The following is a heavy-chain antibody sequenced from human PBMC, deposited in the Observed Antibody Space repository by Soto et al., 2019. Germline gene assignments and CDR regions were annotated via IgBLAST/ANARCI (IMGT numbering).Heavy chain of an antibody. Sequence: PGGSLRLSCAASGFTFSSYGMHWVRQAPGKGLEWVAVIWYDGSSKYYADSVKGRFTISRDNSKNTLYLQMNSLRAEDTAVYYCAREGPKYNWNDWDLYYYYYYMDVWGKGTPVTVCS. CDR2: IWYDGSSK. CDR3: AREGPKYNWNDWDLYYYYYYMDV. D-gene: IGHD1-20*01. J-gene: IGHJ6*03. CDR1: GFTFSSYG. V-gene: IGHV3-33*01.